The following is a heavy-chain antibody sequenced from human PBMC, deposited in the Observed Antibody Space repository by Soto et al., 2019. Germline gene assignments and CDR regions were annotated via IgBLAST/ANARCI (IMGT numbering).Heavy chain of an antibody. Sequence: YRRSMIRQPPGKGLEWIGYIYYSGSTNYNPSRKSRVTISVDTSKNQFSLKLSSVTASDTAVYYCARVRQYYFDYWGQGTLVTVSS. CDR3: ARVRQYYFDY. CDR2: IYYSGST. J-gene: IGHJ4*02. V-gene: IGHV4-59*12. CDR1: YR. D-gene: IGHD4-4*01.